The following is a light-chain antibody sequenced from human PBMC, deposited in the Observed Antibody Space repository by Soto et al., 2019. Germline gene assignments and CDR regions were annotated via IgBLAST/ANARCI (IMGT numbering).Light chain of an antibody. CDR1: DNDVGGYDF. Sequence: QSALTQSASVSGSPGQSITISCTGTDNDVGGYDFVSWYQQHPGRAPKLLIHQVTIRLSGISSRFSGSKSGNTASLTITGLQPEDEAMYFCCSHSTSIAWVFGGGIKLTVL. CDR2: QVT. J-gene: IGLJ3*02. CDR3: CSHSTSIAWV. V-gene: IGLV2-14*01.